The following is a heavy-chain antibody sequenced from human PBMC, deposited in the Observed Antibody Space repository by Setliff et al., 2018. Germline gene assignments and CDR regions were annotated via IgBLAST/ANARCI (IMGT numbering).Heavy chain of an antibody. V-gene: IGHV5-51*01. Sequence: GESLKISCKGSGYRFINYWIAWVRQKPGKGLEWMGIIYPDDSDTRYSPSFQGQVTISADRSTTTAYLQWSSLKASDTAMYYCVRQDEADYWGQGTLVTV. J-gene: IGHJ4*02. CDR1: GYRFINYW. CDR2: IYPDDSDT. CDR3: VRQDEADY.